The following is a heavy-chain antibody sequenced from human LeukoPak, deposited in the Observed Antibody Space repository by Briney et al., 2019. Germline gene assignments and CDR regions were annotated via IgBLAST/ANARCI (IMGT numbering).Heavy chain of an antibody. J-gene: IGHJ4*02. Sequence: GGSLRPSCAASGFTFSRYWMSWVRQAPGKGLEWVANIKQDGSAKYYGDSVEGRFTISRDNAKNSLYLQMNSLRSEDTAVYYCARPPGGEGYFDYWGQGTLVTVSS. D-gene: IGHD2-21*01. CDR1: GFTFSRYW. CDR3: ARPPGGEGYFDY. CDR2: IKQDGSAK. V-gene: IGHV3-7*05.